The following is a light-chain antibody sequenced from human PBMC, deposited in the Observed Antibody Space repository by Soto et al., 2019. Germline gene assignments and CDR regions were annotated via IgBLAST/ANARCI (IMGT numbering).Light chain of an antibody. CDR1: QYINTR. CDR3: QHYDSLRWT. V-gene: IGKV3-20*01. Sequence: EIVLTQSPATLSSFPGDRVTLSCRASQYINTRLAWYQHRPGQAPRLLIYQTSIRAAGIPARFSGSGSGTDFSLTISRLEPEDFAVYYCQHYDSLRWTFGLGTKVDVK. J-gene: IGKJ1*01. CDR2: QTS.